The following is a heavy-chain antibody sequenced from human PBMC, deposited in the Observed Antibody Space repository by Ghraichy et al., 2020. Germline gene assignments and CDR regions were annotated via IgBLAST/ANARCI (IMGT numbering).Heavy chain of an antibody. J-gene: IGHJ3*02. CDR1: GFTFSSYW. CDR2: INSDGSST. Sequence: GGSLRLSCAASGFTFSSYWMHWVRQAPGKGLVWVSRINSDGSSTSYADSVKGRFTISRDNAKNTLYLQMNSLRAEDTAVYYCARALSQQWLVQGRNDAFDIWGQGTMVTVSS. D-gene: IGHD6-19*01. CDR3: ARALSQQWLVQGRNDAFDI. V-gene: IGHV3-74*01.